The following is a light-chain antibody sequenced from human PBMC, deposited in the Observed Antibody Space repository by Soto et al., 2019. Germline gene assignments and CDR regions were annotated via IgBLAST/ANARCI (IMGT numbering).Light chain of an antibody. Sequence: ETVLTQSPGTLSLSPGERATLSCRASQRLSVTYIAWYQQKPGQAPRLLVQGASRRATGVPDRFSGSGSGTDFTLTISRLEPEDFQVYYCQQYGGSPTTFGQGTKVDIK. CDR2: GAS. CDR3: QQYGGSPTT. V-gene: IGKV3-20*01. J-gene: IGKJ1*01. CDR1: QRLSVTY.